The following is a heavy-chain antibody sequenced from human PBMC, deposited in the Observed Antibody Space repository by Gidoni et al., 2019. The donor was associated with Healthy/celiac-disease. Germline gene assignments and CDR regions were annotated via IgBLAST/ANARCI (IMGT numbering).Heavy chain of an antibody. Sequence: QVQLQESGPGLVKPSGTLSLTCAVSGGSSSSSNWWSWVRQPPGKGLEWIGEIYHSGSPNYNPSLKSRVTISVDKSKNQFSLKLSSGTAADTAVYYCAREGRGSSWYGAAGFDPWGQGTLVTVSS. CDR1: GGSSSSSNW. V-gene: IGHV4-4*02. D-gene: IGHD6-13*01. J-gene: IGHJ5*02. CDR3: AREGRGSSWYGAAGFDP. CDR2: IYHSGSP.